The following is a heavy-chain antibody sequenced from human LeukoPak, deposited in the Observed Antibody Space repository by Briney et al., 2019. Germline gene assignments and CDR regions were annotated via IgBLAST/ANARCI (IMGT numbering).Heavy chain of an antibody. CDR1: GDSISSFY. Sequence: KTSETLSLTCSVPGDSISSFYWSWIRQTPGKGLEWIGCVHYGGTTVYNPSLESRLTISVDTSRNQFSLKLTSVTAADTAVYYCAKSRGGTTIYAFDDWGQGTLVIVSS. D-gene: IGHD1-7*01. CDR3: AKSRGGTTIYAFDD. CDR2: VHYGGTT. V-gene: IGHV4-59*08. J-gene: IGHJ4*02.